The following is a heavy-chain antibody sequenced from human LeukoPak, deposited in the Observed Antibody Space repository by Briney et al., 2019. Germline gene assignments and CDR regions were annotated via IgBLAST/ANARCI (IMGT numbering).Heavy chain of an antibody. Sequence: PSETLSLTCTVSGGSISSSSYYWGWIRQPPRKGLEWIGSIFYSGSTYYNPSLKSRVTIFVDTSKNQFSLKLSSVTAADTAVYYCARLRPEGAAGSPDYWGQGTLVTVSS. J-gene: IGHJ4*02. CDR3: ARLRPEGAAGSPDY. CDR2: IFYSGST. CDR1: GGSISSSSYY. D-gene: IGHD6-13*01. V-gene: IGHV4-39*01.